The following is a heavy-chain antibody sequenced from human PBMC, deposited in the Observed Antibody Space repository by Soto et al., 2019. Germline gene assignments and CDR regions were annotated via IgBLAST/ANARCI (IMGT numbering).Heavy chain of an antibody. J-gene: IGHJ1*01. CDR2: ISYDGSNK. V-gene: IGHV3-30-3*01. CDR3: ARDRARQQLGEYFQH. CDR1: GFTFSSYA. Sequence: QVQLVESGGGVVQPGRSLRLSCAASGFTFSSYAMHWVRQAPGKGLEWVAVISYDGSNKYYADSVKGRFTISRDSSKNTLYLQMNSLRAEDTAVYYCARDRARQQLGEYFQHWGQGTLVTVSS. D-gene: IGHD6-13*01.